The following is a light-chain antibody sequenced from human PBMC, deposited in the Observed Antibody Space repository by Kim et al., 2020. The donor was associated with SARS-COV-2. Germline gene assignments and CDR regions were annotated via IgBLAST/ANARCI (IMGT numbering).Light chain of an antibody. Sequence: LSPGERVTLSCRASQNINNNYLAWYRQRPGQAPRLVIFATSRMPAAIPDRFSGSGSGTDFTLTISRVEPEDFALFFCQQYGTSPYTFGQGTKLEI. CDR1: QNINNNY. CDR2: ATS. CDR3: QQYGTSPYT. J-gene: IGKJ2*01. V-gene: IGKV3-20*01.